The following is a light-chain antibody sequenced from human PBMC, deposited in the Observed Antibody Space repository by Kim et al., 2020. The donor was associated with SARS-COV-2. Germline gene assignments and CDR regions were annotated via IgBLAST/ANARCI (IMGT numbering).Light chain of an antibody. J-gene: IGLJ2*01. CDR3: NSRDSNDYVV. Sequence: VALGQTVKITCQGDSLRSYYATWYQQKPGQAPKVVIYGKDNRPSGVPDRFSGSSSGNTAYLTITGTQAGDEADYYCNSRDSNDYVVFGGGTKVTVL. V-gene: IGLV3-19*01. CDR1: SLRSYY. CDR2: GKD.